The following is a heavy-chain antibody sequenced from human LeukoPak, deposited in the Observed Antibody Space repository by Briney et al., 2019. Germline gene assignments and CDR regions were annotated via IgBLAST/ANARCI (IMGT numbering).Heavy chain of an antibody. CDR1: GFTVFNYW. CDR3: ARGPSGYHNT. Sequence: GGSLRLSCAASGFTVFNYWMSWVRQAPGKGLEWVANINLDGSQKYYVDSLKGRFTISRDNSKNTLYLQMNSLRAEDTAVYYCARGPSGYHNTGGQGTLVTVSS. D-gene: IGHD5-12*01. CDR2: INLDGSQK. V-gene: IGHV3-7*01. J-gene: IGHJ4*02.